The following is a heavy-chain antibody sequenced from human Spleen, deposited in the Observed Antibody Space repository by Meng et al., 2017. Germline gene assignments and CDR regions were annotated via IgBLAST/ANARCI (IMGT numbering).Heavy chain of an antibody. Sequence: QVQLVQSGAEVKKPGASVKVSCKASGYTFTGYDMHWVRQAPGQGLEWMGRINPNSGGTNYAQKFQGRVTMTRDTSISTAYMELSRLRSDDTAVYYCAREDPGIAAAGCDYWGQGTLVTVSS. CDR3: AREDPGIAAAGCDY. D-gene: IGHD6-13*01. J-gene: IGHJ4*02. CDR2: INPNSGGT. CDR1: GYTFTGYD. V-gene: IGHV1-2*06.